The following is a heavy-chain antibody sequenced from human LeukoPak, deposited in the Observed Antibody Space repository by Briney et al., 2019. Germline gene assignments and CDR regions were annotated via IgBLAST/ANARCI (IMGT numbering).Heavy chain of an antibody. Sequence: GASVKVSCKASGYTFTSHGISWVRQAPGQGLEWMGWISAYNGNTNYAQKFQGRVTITADESTSTAYMELSSLRSEDTAVYYCARGSGSGPFPDDYWGQGTLVTVSS. J-gene: IGHJ4*02. CDR2: ISAYNGNT. D-gene: IGHD6-19*01. CDR1: GYTFTSHG. CDR3: ARGSGSGPFPDDY. V-gene: IGHV1-18*01.